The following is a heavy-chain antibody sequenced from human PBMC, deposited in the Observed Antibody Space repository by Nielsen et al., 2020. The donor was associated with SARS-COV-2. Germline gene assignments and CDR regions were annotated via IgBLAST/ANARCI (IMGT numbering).Heavy chain of an antibody. D-gene: IGHD3-22*01. CDR3: AKDSYVNYYDSSGYYWDRYFEL. CDR2: ISYDGSNK. Sequence: GGSLRLSCAASGFTFSSYGMHWVRQAPGKGLEWVAVISYDGSNKYYADSVKGRFTISRDNSKNTLYLQMNSLRAEDTAVYYCAKDSYVNYYDSSGYYWDRYFELWGRGTLVTVSS. CDR1: GFTFSSYG. J-gene: IGHJ2*01. V-gene: IGHV3-30*18.